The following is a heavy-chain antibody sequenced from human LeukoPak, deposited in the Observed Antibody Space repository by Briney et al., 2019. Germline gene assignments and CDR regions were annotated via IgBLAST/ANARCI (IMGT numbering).Heavy chain of an antibody. Sequence: PGGSLRLSCAASGFTFSSYGMHWVRQAPGKGLEWVAVISYDGSNKYYADSVKGRFTISRDNSKNTLYLQMNSLRAEDTAVYYCAKYQQQLANWGQGTLVTVSS. J-gene: IGHJ4*02. CDR1: GFTFSSYG. CDR3: AKYQQQLAN. D-gene: IGHD6-13*01. CDR2: ISYDGSNK. V-gene: IGHV3-30*18.